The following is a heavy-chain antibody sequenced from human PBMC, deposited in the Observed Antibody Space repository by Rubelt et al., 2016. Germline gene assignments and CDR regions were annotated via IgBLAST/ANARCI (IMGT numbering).Heavy chain of an antibody. CDR3: TRHVSSVWYGGIDY. D-gene: IGHD6-19*01. V-gene: IGHV4-59*08. CDR2: IYYSGST. J-gene: IGHJ4*02. Sequence: QVQLQESGPGLVKPSETLSLTCNVSGGAISSYYWSWIRQPPGKGLEWIGYIYYSGSTDYNPSLKSRVTISVDTSKNQFSLNVTPVTAADTALYYCTRHVSSVWYGGIDYWGQGALVTVSS. CDR1: GGAISSYY.